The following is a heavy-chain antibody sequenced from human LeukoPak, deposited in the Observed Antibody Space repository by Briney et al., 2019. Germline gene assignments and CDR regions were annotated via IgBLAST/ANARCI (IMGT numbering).Heavy chain of an antibody. Sequence: SETLSLTCSVSGGSISSNYWSWIRQPPGKGLEWIGYIYYSGSTNYNPSLKSRVTISVDTSKNQFSLKLSSMTAADTAVYYCARDLNWALEYWGQGTLVTVSS. J-gene: IGHJ4*02. D-gene: IGHD1-1*01. CDR2: IYYSGST. CDR3: ARDLNWALEY. V-gene: IGHV4-59*01. CDR1: GGSISSNY.